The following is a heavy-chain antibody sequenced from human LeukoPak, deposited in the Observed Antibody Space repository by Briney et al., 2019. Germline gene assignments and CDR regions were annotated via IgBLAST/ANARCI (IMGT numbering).Heavy chain of an antibody. Sequence: GGSLRLSCAASGFTVSNNYMNWVRQAPGKGLEWVSAIYSGGSTYYADSVKGRFTISRDNSKNTLYLQMNSLRAEDTAVYYCARGSGYNFGPYDYWGQGTLVTVSS. CDR2: IYSGGST. J-gene: IGHJ4*02. D-gene: IGHD5-24*01. CDR1: GFTVSNNY. CDR3: ARGSGYNFGPYDY. V-gene: IGHV3-53*01.